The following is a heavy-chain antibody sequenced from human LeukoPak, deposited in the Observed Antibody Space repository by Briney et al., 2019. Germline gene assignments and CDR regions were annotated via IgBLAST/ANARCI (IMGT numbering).Heavy chain of an antibody. Sequence: SETLSLTCTVSGGSISSYYWSWIRQPPGKGLEWIGYIYASGSTNYNPSLKSRVTISVDTSKNQFALRLSYVTAADTAVYYCGRGGTVKHGMDVWGQGTTVTVSS. CDR1: GGSISSYY. J-gene: IGHJ6*02. V-gene: IGHV4-4*08. CDR3: GRGGTVKHGMDV. D-gene: IGHD4-17*01. CDR2: IYASGST.